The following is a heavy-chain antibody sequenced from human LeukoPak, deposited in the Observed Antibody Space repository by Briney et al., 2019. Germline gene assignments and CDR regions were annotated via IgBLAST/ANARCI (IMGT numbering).Heavy chain of an antibody. J-gene: IGHJ3*02. D-gene: IGHD3-10*01. CDR2: IYYSGST. CDR1: GDSISSYY. CDR3: ARSLYYYGSDSFDI. Sequence: PSETLSLTCTVSGDSISSYYWNWIRQPPGKGLEWIGYIYYSGSTNYNPSLKSRVTISVDTSKNQFSLKLSSVTAADTAVYYCARSLYYYGSDSFDIWGQGTMVTVSS. V-gene: IGHV4-59*01.